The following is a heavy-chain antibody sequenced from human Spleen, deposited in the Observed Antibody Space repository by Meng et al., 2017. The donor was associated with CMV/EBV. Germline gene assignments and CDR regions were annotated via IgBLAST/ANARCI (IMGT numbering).Heavy chain of an antibody. Sequence: SETLSLTCTVSGGSVSSGSYYWSWIRQPPGKGLEWIGYIYYRGSTSYNPSLKSRLIISVDTSKNQFSLKLTSVTAADTAVYYCARVGPIVVVPALDAFDIWGQGTMVTVSS. CDR2: IYYRGST. CDR1: GGSVSSGSYY. CDR3: ARVGPIVVVPALDAFDI. J-gene: IGHJ3*02. D-gene: IGHD2-2*01. V-gene: IGHV4-61*01.